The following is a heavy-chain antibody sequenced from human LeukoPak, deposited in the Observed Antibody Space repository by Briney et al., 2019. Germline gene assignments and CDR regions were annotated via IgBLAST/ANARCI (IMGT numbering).Heavy chain of an antibody. V-gene: IGHV4-39*01. CDR3: ARQTGSGLFILP. CDR2: ICYSGNT. J-gene: IGHJ4*02. Sequence: MSSETLSLTCTVSGVSISSSNSYWGWIRQPPGKGLEWIGSICYSGNTYYNASLKSQVSISIDTSKNQFSLRLTSVTAADTAVYYCARQTGSGLFILPGGQGTLVTVSS. D-gene: IGHD3/OR15-3a*01. CDR1: GVSISSSNSY.